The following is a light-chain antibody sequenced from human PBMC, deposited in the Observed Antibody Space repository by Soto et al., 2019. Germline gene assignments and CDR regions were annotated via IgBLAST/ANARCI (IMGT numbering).Light chain of an antibody. Sequence: QSALTQPASVSGSPGQSITISCTGTTTDVGAFNYVSWFQKHPGKAPKLMIYEVSGRPSGVSNRFSGSKSGNTASLTISGLQAEDEADYYCSSYTDSSNYVFGTGTKLTVL. CDR1: TTDVGAFNY. CDR2: EVS. CDR3: SSYTDSSNYV. J-gene: IGLJ1*01. V-gene: IGLV2-14*01.